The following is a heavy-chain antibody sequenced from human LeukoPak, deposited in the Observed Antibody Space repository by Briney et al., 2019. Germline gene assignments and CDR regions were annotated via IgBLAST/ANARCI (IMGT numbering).Heavy chain of an antibody. J-gene: IGHJ4*02. CDR1: GGSISSYY. CDR3: ARGSREMATIFDY. D-gene: IGHD5-24*01. V-gene: IGHV4-4*07. CDR2: THTSGTT. Sequence: SETLSLTCSLSGGSISSYYWSWIRRPAGKGLEWIGRTHTSGTTNYNPSLKSRVTMSVDTSNNQFSLKLSSVTAADTAVYYCARGSREMATIFDYWGRGTLVTVSS.